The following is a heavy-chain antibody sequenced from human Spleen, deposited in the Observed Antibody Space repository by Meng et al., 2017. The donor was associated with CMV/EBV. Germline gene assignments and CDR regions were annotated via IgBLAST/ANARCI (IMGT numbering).Heavy chain of an antibody. CDR1: GGSFSGYY. CDR3: ARVRVGATSDLDY. CDR2: INHSGST. J-gene: IGHJ4*02. V-gene: IGHV4-34*01. Sequence: SETLSLTCAVYGGSFSGYYWSWIRQSPRTGLEWIGEINHSGSTIYNPPLKGRMTISVDTSKNQFSLRVSSVTAADTAVYYCARVRVGATSDLDYWGPGTLVIVSS. D-gene: IGHD1-26*01.